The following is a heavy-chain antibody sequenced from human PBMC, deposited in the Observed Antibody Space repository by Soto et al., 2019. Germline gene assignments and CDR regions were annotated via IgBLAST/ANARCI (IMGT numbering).Heavy chain of an antibody. V-gene: IGHV5-51*01. D-gene: IGHD3-22*01. CDR3: ARHSDYYDSSGYAHRADY. CDR1: GYSFTSYW. CDR2: IYPGDSDT. J-gene: IGHJ4*02. Sequence: VQLVQSGAEVKKPGESLKIPCKGSGYSFTSYWIGWVRQMPGKGLEWMGIIYPGDSDTRYSPSFQGQVTISADKSIRTADLQWRSLKDSDTAMYYCARHSDYYDSSGYAHRADYWGQGTLVAVSS.